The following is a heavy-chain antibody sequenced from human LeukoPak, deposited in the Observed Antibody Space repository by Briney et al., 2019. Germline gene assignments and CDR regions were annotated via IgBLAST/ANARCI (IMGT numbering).Heavy chain of an antibody. D-gene: IGHD3-16*01. CDR3: TTALDYQYGMDG. CDR2: IKSKTDGGTT. CDR1: GFTFSNAW. J-gene: IGHJ6*02. V-gene: IGHV3-15*01. Sequence: GGSLRLSCAASGFTFSNAWMSWVRQAPGKGLEWVGRIKSKTDGGTTDYAAPVKGRFTISRDDSKNTLYLQMNSLKTEDTAGYFCTTALDYQYGMDGWGQGTTVTVSS.